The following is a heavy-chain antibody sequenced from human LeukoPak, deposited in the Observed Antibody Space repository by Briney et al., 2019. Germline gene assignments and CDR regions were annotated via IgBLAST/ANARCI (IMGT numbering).Heavy chain of an antibody. J-gene: IGHJ4*02. CDR2: ISSSTTYT. V-gene: IGHV3-11*06. CDR3: AREGADGYNVGFDY. D-gene: IGHD5-24*01. CDR1: GFTFSDYY. Sequence: GGSLRLSCAASGFTFSDYYMSWIRQAPGKGLEWVSYISSSTTYTNYADAVKGRFTISRDNAKNSLYLQMNSLRVEDTAVYYCAREGADGYNVGFDYWGQGTLVTVSS.